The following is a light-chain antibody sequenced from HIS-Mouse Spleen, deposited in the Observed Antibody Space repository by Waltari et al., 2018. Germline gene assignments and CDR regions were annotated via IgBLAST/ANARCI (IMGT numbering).Light chain of an antibody. V-gene: IGLV2-23*01. CDR2: EGS. Sequence: QSALTQPASVSGSPGQSIPISCPGTSSYAGSYNLVPWYQQHPGKAPKLMIYEGSKRPSGVSNRFSGSKSGNTASLTISGLQAEDEADYYCCSYAGSSTLVFGGGTKLTVL. J-gene: IGLJ2*01. CDR1: SSYAGSYNL. CDR3: CSYAGSSTLV.